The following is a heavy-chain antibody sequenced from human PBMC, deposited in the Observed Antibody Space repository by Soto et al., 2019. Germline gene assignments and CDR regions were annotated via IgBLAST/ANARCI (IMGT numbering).Heavy chain of an antibody. J-gene: IGHJ4*02. CDR1: GFSLSTSGVG. CDR3: AHRSGYGSSRRGYFDY. Sequence: QITLKESGPTLVKPTQTLTLTCTFSGFSLSTSGVGVGWIRQPPGKALEWLALIYWDDDKRYSPSLKSRVTITNDTSKNQVVLTMTHMDPVDTATDYCAHRSGYGSSRRGYFDYWGQGTLVTVSS. D-gene: IGHD3-10*01. V-gene: IGHV2-5*02. CDR2: IYWDDDK.